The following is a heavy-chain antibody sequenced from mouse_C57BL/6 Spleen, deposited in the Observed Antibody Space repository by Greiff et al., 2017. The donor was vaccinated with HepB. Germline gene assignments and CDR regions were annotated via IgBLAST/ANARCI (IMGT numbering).Heavy chain of an antibody. CDR3: ARGDYGSPHWYFDV. D-gene: IGHD1-1*01. V-gene: IGHV1-50*01. Sequence: VQLQQPGAELVKPGASVKLSCKASGYTFTSYWMQWVNQRPGQGLEWIGEIDPSDSYTNYNQKFKGKATLTVDTSSSTAYMQLSSLTSEDSAVYYCARGDYGSPHWYFDVWGTGTTVTVSS. J-gene: IGHJ1*03. CDR1: GYTFTSYW. CDR2: IDPSDSYT.